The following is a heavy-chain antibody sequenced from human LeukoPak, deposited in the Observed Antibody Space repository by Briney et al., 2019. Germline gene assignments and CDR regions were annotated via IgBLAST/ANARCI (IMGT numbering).Heavy chain of an antibody. CDR1: GGSFSSSTHF. J-gene: IGHJ3*02. Sequence: PSETLSLTCTVSGGSFSSSTHFWGWIRQPPGKGLEWIGSISYGGSAYYNPSLKSRVTISVDTSKNQFSLKLTSVSAADTAMYYCARRGWTGGYTYAAFDIWGQGTKVTVSS. CDR3: ARRGWTGGYTYAAFDI. D-gene: IGHD5-18*01. CDR2: ISYGGSA. V-gene: IGHV4-39*01.